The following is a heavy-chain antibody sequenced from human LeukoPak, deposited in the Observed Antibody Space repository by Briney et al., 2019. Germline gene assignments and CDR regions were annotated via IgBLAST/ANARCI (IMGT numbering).Heavy chain of an antibody. V-gene: IGHV3-21*06. CDR1: GFTFSLYS. CDR3: ARETNTSDTSGYIRADVRRDDH. D-gene: IGHD3-22*01. CDR2: ISSSGTYI. Sequence: KPGGSLRLSCAASGFTFSLYSMSWVRQAPGEGLEWVATISSSGTYIYYIDSVKGRFTISRDNARNSLYLQMNSLRAEDTAVYYCARETNTSDTSGYIRADVRRDDHWGQGTLVTVSP. J-gene: IGHJ4*02.